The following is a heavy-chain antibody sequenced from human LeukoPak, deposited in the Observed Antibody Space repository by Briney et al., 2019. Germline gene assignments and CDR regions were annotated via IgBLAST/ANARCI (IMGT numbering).Heavy chain of an antibody. Sequence: GGSLRLSCAASGFTFSSYAMTWVRQAPGKGLEWVSIISASGLVAYYADSVKGRFTISRDNSNNTVFLQMKGLRDEDTALYYCAKAIYCSGGACHSIDFWGQGSLVTVSS. J-gene: IGHJ4*02. V-gene: IGHV3-23*01. CDR3: AKAIYCSGGACHSIDF. D-gene: IGHD2-15*01. CDR1: GFTFSSYA. CDR2: ISASGLVA.